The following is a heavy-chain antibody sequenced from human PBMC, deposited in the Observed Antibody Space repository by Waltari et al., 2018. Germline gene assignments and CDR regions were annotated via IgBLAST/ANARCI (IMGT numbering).Heavy chain of an antibody. J-gene: IGHJ6*02. CDR2: IYSGGST. Sequence: EVQLVESGGGLIQPGGSLRLSGAASGFTVSSNYMSWVRQAPGKGLEWVSVIYSGGSTYYADSVKSRFTISRDNSKNTLYLQMNSLRAEDTAVYYCAREIWGYYYYGMDVWGQGTTVTVSS. CDR3: AREIWGYYYYGMDV. V-gene: IGHV3-53*01. D-gene: IGHD2-15*01. CDR1: GFTVSSNY.